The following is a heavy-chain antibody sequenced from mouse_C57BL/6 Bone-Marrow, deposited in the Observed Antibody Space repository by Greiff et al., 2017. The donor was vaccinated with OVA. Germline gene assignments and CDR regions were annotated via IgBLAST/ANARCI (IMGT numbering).Heavy chain of an antibody. V-gene: IGHV5-6*01. CDR2: ISSGGSYT. J-gene: IGHJ3*01. CDR1: GFTFSSYG. Sequence: EVHLVESGGDLVKPGGSLKLSCAASGFTFSSYGMSWVRQTPDKRLEWVATISSGGSYTYYPDSVKGRFTISRDNAKNTLYLQMSSLKSEDTAMYYCARVDGNLRQRAYWGQGTLVTVSA. CDR3: ARVDGNLRQRAY. D-gene: IGHD2-1*01.